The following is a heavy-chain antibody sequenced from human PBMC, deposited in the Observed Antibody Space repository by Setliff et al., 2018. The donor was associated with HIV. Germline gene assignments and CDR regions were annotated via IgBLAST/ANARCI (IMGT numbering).Heavy chain of an antibody. CDR2: ISTYNGNT. J-gene: IGHJ3*02. CDR1: GYTFTNYD. V-gene: IGHV1-18*01. Sequence: ASVKVSCKASGYTFTNYDISWVRQAPGQGLEWMGWISTYNGNTNYAQKLQGRATMTTDTSTSTAYMELRSLRSDDTAVYYCARDRRAVAGTPPDAFDIWGQGTMVTVSS. CDR3: ARDRRAVAGTPPDAFDI. D-gene: IGHD6-19*01.